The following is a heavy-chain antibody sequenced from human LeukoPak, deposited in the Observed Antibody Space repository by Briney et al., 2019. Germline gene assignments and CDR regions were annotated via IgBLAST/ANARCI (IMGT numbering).Heavy chain of an antibody. CDR3: ARGTIVVVSYYYYMDV. D-gene: IGHD2-2*01. CDR1: GGSISSGDYY. V-gene: IGHV4-30-4*08. CDR2: IYYSGST. Sequence: SQTLSLTCTVSGGSISSGDYYWSWIRQPPGKGLEWIGYIYYSGSTYHNPSLKSRVTISVDTSKNQFSLKLSSATAADTAVYYCARGTIVVVSYYYYMDVWGKGTTVTVSS. J-gene: IGHJ6*03.